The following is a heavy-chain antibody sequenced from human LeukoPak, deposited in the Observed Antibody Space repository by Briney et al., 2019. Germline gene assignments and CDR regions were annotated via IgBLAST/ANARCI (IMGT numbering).Heavy chain of an antibody. CDR3: ARLSPQNSPGGYDAFDI. V-gene: IGHV4-59*08. J-gene: IGHJ3*02. CDR1: GDSISSYY. CDR2: IYYSGST. Sequence: ASETLSLTCTVSGDSISSYYWSWIRQPPGKGLEWIGYIYYSGSTNYNPSLKSRVTISVDTSKNQFSLKLRSVTAADTAVYYCARLSPQNSPGGYDAFDIWGQGTMVTVSS. D-gene: IGHD3-16*01.